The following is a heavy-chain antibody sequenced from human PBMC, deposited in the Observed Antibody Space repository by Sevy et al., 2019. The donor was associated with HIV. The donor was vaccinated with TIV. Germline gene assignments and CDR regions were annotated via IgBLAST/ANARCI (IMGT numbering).Heavy chain of an antibody. CDR1: EFTFGEYS. CDR3: TRGRRVYADYGVDY. Sequence: GGSLRLSCTASEFTFGEYSKSWFRQAPGKGLEWVSFIRSEVYGGTTEYAASVKGRFTISRDDSKSIAYLQMSSLKTEDTAVYYCTRGRRVYADYGVDYWGQGTLVTVSS. V-gene: IGHV3-49*03. J-gene: IGHJ4*02. CDR2: IRSEVYGGTT. D-gene: IGHD4-17*01.